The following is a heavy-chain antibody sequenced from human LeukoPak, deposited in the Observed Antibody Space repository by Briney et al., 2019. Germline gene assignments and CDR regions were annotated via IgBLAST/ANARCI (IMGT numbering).Heavy chain of an antibody. D-gene: IGHD3-22*01. CDR1: GFTFSNYG. CDR2: ISGSGGST. V-gene: IGHV3-23*01. CDR3: AKVDYYDSGGYYPRRAFDI. J-gene: IGHJ3*02. Sequence: GGTLRLSCATSGFTFSNYGMNWVRHAPGKGLEWVSAISGSGGSTYYADSVKGRFTISRDNSKNTLYLQMNSLRAEDTAVYYCAKVDYYDSGGYYPRRAFDIWGQGTMVTVSS.